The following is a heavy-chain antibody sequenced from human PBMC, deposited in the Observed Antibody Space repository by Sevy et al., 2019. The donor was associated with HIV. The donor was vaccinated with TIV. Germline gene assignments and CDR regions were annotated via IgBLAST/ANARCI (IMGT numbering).Heavy chain of an antibody. Sequence: GGSLRLSCAASGFTFINYAINWVRQAPGKGLERVSYISGTGTYIYYADSLKGRFTISRDNAKNSLYLQMNSLRAEDTAVYYCAREVCISSSCYVVDYWGQGTLVTVSS. CDR3: AREVCISSSCYVVDY. V-gene: IGHV3-21*01. D-gene: IGHD3-3*02. CDR1: GFTFINYA. J-gene: IGHJ4*02. CDR2: ISGTGTYI.